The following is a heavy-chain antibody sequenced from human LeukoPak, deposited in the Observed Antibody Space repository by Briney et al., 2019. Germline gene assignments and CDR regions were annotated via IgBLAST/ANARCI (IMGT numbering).Heavy chain of an antibody. CDR2: IYYSGST. J-gene: IGHJ4*02. Sequence: SETLSLTCAVYGGSFSGYYWSWIRQPPGKGLEWIGYIYYSGSTYYNPSLKSRVTISVDTSKNQFSLKLSSVTAADTAVYYCARRMITFGGVIVWGQGTLVTVSS. D-gene: IGHD3-16*02. CDR1: GGSFSGYY. CDR3: ARRMITFGGVIV. V-gene: IGHV4-59*08.